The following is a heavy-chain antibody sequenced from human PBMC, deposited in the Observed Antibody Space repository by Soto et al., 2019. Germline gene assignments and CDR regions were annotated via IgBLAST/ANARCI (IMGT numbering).Heavy chain of an antibody. CDR1: GFTFSSYA. V-gene: IGHV3-23*01. Sequence: EVQLLESGGGLVQPGGSLRLSCAASGFTFSSYAMSWVRQAPGKGLEWVSAISGSGGSTYYADSVKGRFTISRDNSKNTLYLQMNSLRAEDTAVYYCAKDPGAYYYGSGSYSKGVYWGQGTLVTVSS. D-gene: IGHD3-10*01. CDR3: AKDPGAYYYGSGSYSKGVY. J-gene: IGHJ4*02. CDR2: ISGSGGST.